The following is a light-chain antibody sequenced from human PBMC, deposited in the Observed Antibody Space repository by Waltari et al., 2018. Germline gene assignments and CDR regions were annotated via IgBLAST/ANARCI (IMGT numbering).Light chain of an antibody. CDR3: QQYSLWPVT. CDR1: QNVYGY. V-gene: IGKV3-11*01. J-gene: IGKJ4*01. CDR2: DAS. Sequence: EIVMTQSPATLSLSPGERVTLSCRASQNVYGYLVWYQQKPGQAPRLLLYDASNRATGTPARFSGRGSGTDFSLTITSLEPEDSAVYYCQQYSLWPVTFGGGTKVEI.